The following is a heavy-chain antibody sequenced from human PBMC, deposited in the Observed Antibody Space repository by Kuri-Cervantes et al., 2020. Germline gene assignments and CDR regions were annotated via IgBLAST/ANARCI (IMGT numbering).Heavy chain of an antibody. D-gene: IGHD5-12*01. J-gene: IGHJ6*02. Sequence: GESLKISCAASGYTFSSYAMSWVRQAPGKGLEWVSVIYSGGSTYYADSVKGRFTISRDNSKNTLYLQMNSLRAEDTAVYYCARANSGYEPKTNIYYYYGMDVWGQGTTVTVSS. CDR1: GYTFSSYA. CDR2: IYSGGST. CDR3: ARANSGYEPKTNIYYYYGMDV. V-gene: IGHV3-66*02.